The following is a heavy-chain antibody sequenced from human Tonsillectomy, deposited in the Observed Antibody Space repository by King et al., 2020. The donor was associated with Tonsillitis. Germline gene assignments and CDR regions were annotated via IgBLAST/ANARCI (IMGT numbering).Heavy chain of an antibody. CDR1: GFSFSSYW. CDR3: ARDQTVYYDFWSGH. J-gene: IGHJ4*02. Sequence: VQLVESGGGLAQPGGSLRLSCAASGFSFSSYWMSWVRRAPGKGLEWVANINQVGSEKYYLDSVKGRFTISRDNTKNSLFLQMNSLRAEETAVYYCARDQTVYYDFWSGHWGQGTLVTVSS. CDR2: INQVGSEK. V-gene: IGHV3-7*01. D-gene: IGHD3-3*01.